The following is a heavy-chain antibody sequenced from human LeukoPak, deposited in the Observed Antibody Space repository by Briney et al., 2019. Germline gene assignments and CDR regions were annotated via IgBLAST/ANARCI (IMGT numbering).Heavy chain of an antibody. CDR2: ISSSSSTI. CDR1: GFTFSSYS. CDR3: ARGIAARPVDYYYYYGMDV. D-gene: IGHD6-6*01. V-gene: IGHV3-48*01. Sequence: GSLRLSCAASGFTFSSYSMNWVRQAPGKGLEWVSYISSSSSTIYYADSVKGRFTISRDNAKNSLYLQMNSLRAEDTAVYYCARGIAARPVDYYYYYGMDVWGQGTTVTVSS. J-gene: IGHJ6*02.